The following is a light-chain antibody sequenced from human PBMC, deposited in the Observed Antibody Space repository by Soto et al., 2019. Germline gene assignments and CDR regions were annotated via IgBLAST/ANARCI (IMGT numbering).Light chain of an antibody. Sequence: EMVMTQSPATLSVSPGEGATLSCRATQSIGYSLAWYQKKPGQAPRILIYGASTRVTGIPVRFTGSGSGTEFTLTITSLQSEDFAVYSCLQYKNWPEYTVGQGTKLEIK. CDR1: QSIGYS. CDR2: GAS. V-gene: IGKV3-15*01. J-gene: IGKJ2*01. CDR3: LQYKNWPEYT.